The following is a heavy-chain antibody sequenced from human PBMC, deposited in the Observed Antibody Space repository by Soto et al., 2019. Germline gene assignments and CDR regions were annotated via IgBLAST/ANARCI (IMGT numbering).Heavy chain of an antibody. Sequence: QLQLQESGPGLVKPSETLSLTCTVSGGSISSSSYYWGWIRQPPGKGLEWIGSIYYSGSTYYNPSLKSRVTIAVDTSKNQFSLKLSSVTAADTAVYYCASNVNYYDSSGHLGNFDYWGQGTLVTVSS. CDR2: IYYSGST. D-gene: IGHD3-22*01. CDR1: GGSISSSSYY. J-gene: IGHJ4*02. CDR3: ASNVNYYDSSGHLGNFDY. V-gene: IGHV4-39*01.